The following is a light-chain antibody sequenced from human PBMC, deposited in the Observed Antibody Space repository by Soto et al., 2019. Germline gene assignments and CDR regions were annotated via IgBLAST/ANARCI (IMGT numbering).Light chain of an antibody. Sequence: DIQMTQSPSTLSASVGDRVTITCRANQNIINWLTWYQQKPGKAPKLLIYKASTLQSGVPSRFSGSGSATEFTLTISSRQPDDFATYFCQQYDTYPWTFGQGTKV. CDR1: QNIINW. CDR3: QQYDTYPWT. CDR2: KAS. V-gene: IGKV1-5*03. J-gene: IGKJ1*01.